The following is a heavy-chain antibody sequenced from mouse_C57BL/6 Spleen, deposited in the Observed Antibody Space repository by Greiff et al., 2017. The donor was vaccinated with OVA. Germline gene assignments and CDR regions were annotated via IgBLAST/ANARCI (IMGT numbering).Heavy chain of an antibody. D-gene: IGHD2-3*01. Sequence: VQLQQSGAELVKPGASVKMSCKASGYTFTSYWITWVKQRPGQGLEWIGDIYPGSGSTNYNEKFKSKATLTVDTSSSAAYMQLSSLTSEDSAVYYCARLGDGYPYAMDYWGQGTSVTVSS. J-gene: IGHJ4*01. V-gene: IGHV1-55*01. CDR1: GYTFTSYW. CDR2: IYPGSGST. CDR3: ARLGDGYPYAMDY.